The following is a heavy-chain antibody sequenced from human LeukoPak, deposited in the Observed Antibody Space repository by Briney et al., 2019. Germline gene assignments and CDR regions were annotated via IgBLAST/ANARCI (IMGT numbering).Heavy chain of an antibody. J-gene: IGHJ5*02. CDR3: AREGLYSSSHDWFDP. Sequence: PSETLSLTCTVSGGSISSSGYYWGWIRQPPGKGLEWIGSIYYSGSTYYNPSLKSRVTISVDTSKNQFSLKLSSVTAADTAVYYCAREGLYSSSHDWFDPWGQGTLVTVSS. CDR1: GGSISSSGYY. D-gene: IGHD6-13*01. CDR2: IYYSGST. V-gene: IGHV4-39*07.